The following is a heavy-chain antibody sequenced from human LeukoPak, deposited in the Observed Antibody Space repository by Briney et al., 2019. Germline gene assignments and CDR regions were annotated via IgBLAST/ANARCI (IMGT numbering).Heavy chain of an antibody. Sequence: GGSLRLSCAASGFTFSSYGMHWVRQAPGKGLEWVAVIWYDGSNKYYADSVKGRFTISRDNSKNTLYLQMNSLRAEDTAVYYCAKRGPGYDKSTYPPHYFDYWGQGTLVTVSS. CDR1: GFTFSSYG. CDR3: AKRGPGYDKSTYPPHYFDY. D-gene: IGHD3-22*01. CDR2: IWYDGSNK. J-gene: IGHJ4*02. V-gene: IGHV3-33*06.